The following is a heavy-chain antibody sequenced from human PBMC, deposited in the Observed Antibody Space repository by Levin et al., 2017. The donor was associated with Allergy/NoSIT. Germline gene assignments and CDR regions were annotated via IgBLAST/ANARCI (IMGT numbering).Heavy chain of an antibody. V-gene: IGHV3-48*02. CDR1: GFTFTTYD. CDR3: VRDKEEGSCSDGACYPDY. J-gene: IGHJ4*02. Sequence: GESLKISCAASGFTFTTYDMSWVRQAPGKGLEWVSFITGNSNIILYADSVRGRFTISRDNAKSSLYLHMNSLGDEDTAVYFCVRDKEEGSCSDGACYPDYWGQGTLVTVSS. D-gene: IGHD2-15*01. CDR2: ITGNSNII.